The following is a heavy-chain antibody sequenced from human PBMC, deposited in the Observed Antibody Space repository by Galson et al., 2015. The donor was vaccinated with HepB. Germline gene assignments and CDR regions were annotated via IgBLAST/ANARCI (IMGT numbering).Heavy chain of an antibody. CDR3: ARGVFDYDSRADDAFDI. CDR2: IYSGGST. V-gene: IGHV3-53*01. CDR1: GFTVSSNY. D-gene: IGHD3-3*01. Sequence: SLRLSCAASGFTVSSNYMSWVRQAPGKGLEWVSVIYSGGSTYYADSVKGRFTISRDNSKNTLYLQMNSMGAEDTAVYYCARGVFDYDSRADDAFDIWGQGTMVTVSS. J-gene: IGHJ3*02.